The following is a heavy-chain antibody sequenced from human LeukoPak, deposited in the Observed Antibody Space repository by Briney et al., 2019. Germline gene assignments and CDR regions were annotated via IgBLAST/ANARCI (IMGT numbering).Heavy chain of an antibody. V-gene: IGHV3-30-3*01. CDR2: ISYDGSNK. J-gene: IGHJ5*02. D-gene: IGHD6-13*01. CDR3: ARGKSGYLDP. CDR1: GITFSSYA. Sequence: PGGSLRLSCAASGITFSSYAMHWVRQAPGKGLEWVAVISYDGSNKYYADSVKGRFTISRDNSKNTLYLQMNSLRAEDTAVYYCARGKSGYLDPWGQGTLVTVSS.